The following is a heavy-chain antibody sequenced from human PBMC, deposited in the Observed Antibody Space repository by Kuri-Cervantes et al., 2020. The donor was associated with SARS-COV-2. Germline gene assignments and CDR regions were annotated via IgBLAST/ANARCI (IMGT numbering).Heavy chain of an antibody. D-gene: IGHD6-19*01. CDR2: INSDGSST. Sequence: GESLKISCAASGFTFSSYWMHWVRQAPGKGLVWVSRINSDGSSTSYADSVKGRFTISRDNAKNTLYLQMNSLKTEDTAVYYCTTEDSSGWYNWFDPWGQGTLVTVSS. CDR3: TTEDSSGWYNWFDP. V-gene: IGHV3-74*01. J-gene: IGHJ5*02. CDR1: GFTFSSYW.